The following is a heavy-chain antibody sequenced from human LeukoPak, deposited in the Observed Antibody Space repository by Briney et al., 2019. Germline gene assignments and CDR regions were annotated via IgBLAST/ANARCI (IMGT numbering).Heavy chain of an antibody. Sequence: GGSLRLSCAASGFTFSDYYMSWVRQAPGKGLEWVSVIYSGGSTYYADSVKGRFTISRHNSKNTLYLQMNSLRAEDTAVYYCARVVSSWFDPWGQGTLVTVSS. J-gene: IGHJ5*02. D-gene: IGHD1-26*01. CDR3: ARVVSSWFDP. V-gene: IGHV3-53*04. CDR2: IYSGGST. CDR1: GFTFSDYY.